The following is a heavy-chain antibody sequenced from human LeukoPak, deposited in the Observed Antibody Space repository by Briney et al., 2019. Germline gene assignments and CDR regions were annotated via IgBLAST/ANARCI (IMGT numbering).Heavy chain of an antibody. J-gene: IGHJ4*02. CDR3: TRDPHALDY. CDR1: GFTFSSFS. V-gene: IGHV3-48*02. Sequence: GGSLRLSCAASGFTFSSFSMNGVRQAPGKRLEWVAYIRTGGSPIYYADSVKGRFTISRDNAKNSLYLQMNSLRDEDTAVYYCTRDPHALDYWGQGTLVTVSS. CDR2: IRTGGSPI.